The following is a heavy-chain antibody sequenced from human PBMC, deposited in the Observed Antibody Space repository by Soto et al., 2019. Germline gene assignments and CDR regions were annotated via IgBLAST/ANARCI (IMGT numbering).Heavy chain of an antibody. CDR3: AKDTVYTWVSVEKGYYFDY. J-gene: IGHJ4*02. CDR1: GFTFSSYA. D-gene: IGHD3-16*01. V-gene: IGHV3-23*01. CDR2: ISGGGSRT. Sequence: GGSLRLSCAASGFTFSSYAMSWVRQAPGKGLEWVSAISGGGSRTYYADSVKGRFTISRDNSKNTLYLQMNSLRAEDTAVYYCAKDTVYTWVSVEKGYYFDYWGQGTLVTVSS.